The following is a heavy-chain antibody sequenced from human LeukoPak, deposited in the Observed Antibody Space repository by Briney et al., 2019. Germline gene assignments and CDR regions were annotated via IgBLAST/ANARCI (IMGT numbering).Heavy chain of an antibody. CDR1: GFTFSSYG. CDR3: AKDKGLTMVRGVKE. J-gene: IGHJ4*02. Sequence: GRSLRLSCAASGFTFSSYGMDWVRQAPGKGLEGVAVISYDGSNKYYAESVKGRFTISRDNSKNTLYLQMNSLRAEDTAVYYCAKDKGLTMVRGVKEWGQGTLVTVSS. CDR2: ISYDGSNK. D-gene: IGHD3-10*01. V-gene: IGHV3-30*18.